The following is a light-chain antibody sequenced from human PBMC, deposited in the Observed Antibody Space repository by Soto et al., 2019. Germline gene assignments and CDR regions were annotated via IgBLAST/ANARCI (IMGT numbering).Light chain of an antibody. CDR3: QQYSSYSPWT. J-gene: IGKJ1*01. Sequence: DIQMTQSPSTLSASVGDRVTITCRASQSISGWLAWYQQKPGKAPKLLIYKASSLESGVPSRFSVSGSGTEFTLTISCLQPDDFATSYCQQYSSYSPWTFGQGTKVDIK. CDR1: QSISGW. CDR2: KAS. V-gene: IGKV1-5*03.